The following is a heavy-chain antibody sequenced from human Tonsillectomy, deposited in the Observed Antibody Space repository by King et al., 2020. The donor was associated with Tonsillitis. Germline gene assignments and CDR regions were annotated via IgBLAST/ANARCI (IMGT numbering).Heavy chain of an antibody. CDR1: GYTFTGYY. V-gene: IGHV1-2*02. D-gene: IGHD6-6*01. CDR3: ATGDFSYSSSSLDN. J-gene: IGHJ4*02. CDR2: INPLSGGT. Sequence: VQLVQSGAEVKKPGASVKVSCKASGYTFTGYYIQWVRQAPGQGLEWMGWINPLSGGTNSAQKFQGRVTMTSDMYLRTAYMEVSSLRSDDTAVYYCATGDFSYSSSSLDNWGQGTLVTVSS.